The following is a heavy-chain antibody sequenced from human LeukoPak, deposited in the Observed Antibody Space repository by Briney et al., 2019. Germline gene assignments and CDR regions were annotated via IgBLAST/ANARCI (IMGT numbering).Heavy chain of an antibody. J-gene: IGHJ4*02. CDR1: GGSISSYY. D-gene: IGHD6-19*01. CDR3: AREGPAWSSGLDY. Sequence: SETLSLTCTVSGGSISSYYWSWIRQPPGKGLEWIGYIYYSGSTNYNPSLKSRVTISVDTSKNQFSLKLSSVTAADAAVYYCAREGPAWSSGLDYWGQGTLVTVSS. V-gene: IGHV4-59*01. CDR2: IYYSGST.